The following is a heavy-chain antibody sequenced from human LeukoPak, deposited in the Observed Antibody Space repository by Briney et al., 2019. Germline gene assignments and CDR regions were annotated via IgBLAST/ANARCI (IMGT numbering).Heavy chain of an antibody. CDR1: GYTFTAYN. Sequence: ASVKVSCKASGYTFTAYNIHWVRQAPGQRLEWMGWIAPGNVNTKYSQKFQGRVTLTTDTSANTAYMGLSSLTSEDTGVFYCARGAVPAHFDYWGQGTLVTVSS. J-gene: IGHJ4*02. CDR2: IAPGNVNT. D-gene: IGHD3-3*02. CDR3: ARGAVPAHFDY. V-gene: IGHV1-3*01.